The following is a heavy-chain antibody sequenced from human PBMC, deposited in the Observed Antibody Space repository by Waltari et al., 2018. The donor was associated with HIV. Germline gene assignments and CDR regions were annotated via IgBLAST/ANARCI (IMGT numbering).Heavy chain of an antibody. V-gene: IGHV4-30-4*01. J-gene: IGHJ5*02. D-gene: IGHD1-26*01. CDR2: MYYSGST. CDR1: GGPISSGDYY. Sequence: QVQLQESGPGLVTPSQTLSLTCTVTGGPISSGDYYWSWIRQPPGKGLEWIGYMYYSGSTYSNPSLKSRVTISVDTSKNQFSLKLSSVTAADTAVYYCARVKIVGNWFDPWGQGTLVTVSS. CDR3: ARVKIVGNWFDP.